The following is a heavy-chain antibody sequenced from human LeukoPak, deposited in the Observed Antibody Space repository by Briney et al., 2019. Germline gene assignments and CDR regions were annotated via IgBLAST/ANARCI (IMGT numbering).Heavy chain of an antibody. Sequence: GGSLSLSRAASGFTLCSYVMSWVGEAPGQGREAFSSISGSGGSTYSADTVKGRFPISRENAKNTLYLQMNSLRAEDTAVDYCAKEQGWNYLYYFDYWGQGTLVTVSS. CDR1: GFTLCSYV. CDR2: ISGSGGST. CDR3: AKEQGWNYLYYFDY. D-gene: IGHD1-7*01. V-gene: IGHV3-23*01. J-gene: IGHJ4*02.